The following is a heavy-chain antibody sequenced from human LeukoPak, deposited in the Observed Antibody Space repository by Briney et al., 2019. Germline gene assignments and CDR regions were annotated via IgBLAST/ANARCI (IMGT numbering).Heavy chain of an antibody. CDR2: INPNSGGT. CDR3: ARDFQGLGTRGY. D-gene: IGHD6-13*01. J-gene: IGHJ4*02. CDR1: GYTFTGYY. V-gene: IGHV1-2*02. Sequence: AASVKVSCKASGYTFTGYYMHWVRQAPGQGLEWMGWINPNSGGTNYTQKFQGRVTMTRDTSISTAYMELSRLRSDDTAVYYCARDFQGLGTRGYWGQGTLVTVSS.